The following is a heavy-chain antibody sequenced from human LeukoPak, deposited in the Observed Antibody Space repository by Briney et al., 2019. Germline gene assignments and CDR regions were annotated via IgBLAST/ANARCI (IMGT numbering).Heavy chain of an antibody. CDR1: GFTFSSYS. CDR2: IWYDGSNK. D-gene: IGHD6-13*01. J-gene: IGHJ5*02. V-gene: IGHV3-33*08. CDR3: AREGIAAAGLNWFDP. Sequence: GGSLRLSCAASGFTFSSYSMNWVRQAPGKGLEWVAVIWYDGSNKYYADSVKGRFTISRDNSKNTLYLQMNSLRAEDTAVYYCAREGIAAAGLNWFDPWGQGTLVTVSS.